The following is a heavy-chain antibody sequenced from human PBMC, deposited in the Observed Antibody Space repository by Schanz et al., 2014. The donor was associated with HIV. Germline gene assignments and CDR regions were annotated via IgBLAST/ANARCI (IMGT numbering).Heavy chain of an antibody. CDR3: ARTPYYFDY. CDR2: INDSGSG. CDR1: GGSFSGDY. Sequence: QVQLQQWGAGLLKPSETLSLTCAVYGGSFSGDYWTWLRQPPGKALEWIGEINDSGSGSINPSPKTRVPMPADTSKNHFSLKLSSVTAADTAFYYCARTPYYFDYWGQGTLVTVSS. V-gene: IGHV4-34*01. J-gene: IGHJ4*02.